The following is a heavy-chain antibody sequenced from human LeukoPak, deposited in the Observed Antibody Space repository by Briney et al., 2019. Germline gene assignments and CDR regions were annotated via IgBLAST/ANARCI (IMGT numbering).Heavy chain of an antibody. CDR2: ISSSGGTR. Sequence: GGSLRLSCAASGFTFSSYEMNWVRQAPGKGLEWVSYISSSGGTRYYADSVKGRFTISRDNAKNSLYLQMNNLRAEDTAVYYCARENTDDAFDIWGQETMVTVSS. J-gene: IGHJ3*02. V-gene: IGHV3-48*03. CDR3: ARENTDDAFDI. CDR1: GFTFSSYE. D-gene: IGHD1/OR15-1a*01.